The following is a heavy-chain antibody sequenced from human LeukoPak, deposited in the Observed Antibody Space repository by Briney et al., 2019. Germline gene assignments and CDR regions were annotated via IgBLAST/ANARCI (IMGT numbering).Heavy chain of an antibody. D-gene: IGHD2-21*01. CDR1: GFTFTDYY. Sequence: GVPLRLSCAASGFTFTDYYMSWIRQAPGKGLEWVSYLSTSTTYIHYADSVRGRFTISRDNAKNSLYLQMNSLRAEDTAVYYCARSPDVVESWFDLWGQGTLVTVSS. J-gene: IGHJ5*02. V-gene: IGHV3-11*03. CDR3: ARSPDVVESWFDL. CDR2: LSTSTTYI.